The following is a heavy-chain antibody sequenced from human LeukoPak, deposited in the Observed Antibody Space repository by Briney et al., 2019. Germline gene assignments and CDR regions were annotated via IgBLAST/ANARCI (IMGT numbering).Heavy chain of an antibody. CDR3: ARDGFVD. V-gene: IGHV3-72*01. J-gene: IGHJ4*02. CDR1: GFTFSGHV. D-gene: IGHD2-15*01. Sequence: GGSLRLSCAASGFTFSGHVMDWVRQAPGNGLEWVGRARKEADTYITDYAASVKGRFTISRDDSRKSLYLQMNSLKTEDTAVYYCARDGFVDWGQGILVTVSS. CDR2: ARKEADTYIT.